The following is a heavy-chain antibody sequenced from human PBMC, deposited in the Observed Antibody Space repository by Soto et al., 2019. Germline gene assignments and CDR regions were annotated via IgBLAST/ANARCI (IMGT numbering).Heavy chain of an antibody. CDR2: IGSSGVDT. Sequence: EVQLVESGGGLVQPGGSLRLSCAASGFTFSSYAMHWVRQAPGKGLEYVSAIGSSGVDTYYSNSVKGRFTISRDNSKNTLYLQMGSLRAEDMAVYYCARVGSSSSFDSWGQGTMVTVSS. CDR1: GFTFSSYA. D-gene: IGHD6-6*01. V-gene: IGHV3-64*01. CDR3: ARVGSSSSFDS. J-gene: IGHJ3*02.